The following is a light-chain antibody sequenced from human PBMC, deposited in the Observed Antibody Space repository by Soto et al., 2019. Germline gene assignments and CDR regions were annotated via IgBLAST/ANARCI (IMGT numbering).Light chain of an antibody. CDR2: GAS. J-gene: IGKJ4*01. CDR3: QQRYVWLT. CDR1: QSVNSIY. Sequence: EIVLTQSPGTLSLSPGERATLSCRASQSVNSIYLAWYQQKPGQAPRLLIYGASNRATGTPARFSGSGSGTDFTLTISSLEPEDSAVYYCQQRYVWLTFGGGTKVDI. V-gene: IGKV3D-20*02.